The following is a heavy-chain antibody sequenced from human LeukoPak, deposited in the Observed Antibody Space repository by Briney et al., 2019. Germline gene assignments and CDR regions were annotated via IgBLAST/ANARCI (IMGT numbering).Heavy chain of an antibody. Sequence: PSETLSLTCAVYGGSFSGYYWSWIRQPPGKGLEWIGEINHSGSTNYNPSLKSRVTISVDTSKNQFSLKLSSVTAADTAVYYCARDQDYYDSSGLQYFQHWGQGTLVTVSS. CDR1: GGSFSGYY. V-gene: IGHV4-34*01. CDR2: INHSGST. CDR3: ARDQDYYDSSGLQYFQH. D-gene: IGHD3-22*01. J-gene: IGHJ1*01.